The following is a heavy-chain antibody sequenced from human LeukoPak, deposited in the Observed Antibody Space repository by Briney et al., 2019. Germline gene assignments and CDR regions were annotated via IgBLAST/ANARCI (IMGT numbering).Heavy chain of an antibody. CDR2: IVVGSGNT. D-gene: IGHD3-22*01. J-gene: IGHJ4*02. CDR1: GFTFTSSA. CDR3: AAENTYYYDSSGYYWN. Sequence: ASVKVSCTASGFTFTSSAVQWVRQARGQRLEWIGWIVVGSGNTNYAQKFQERVTITRDMSTSTAYMELSSLRSEDTAVYYCAAENTYYYDSSGYYWNWGQGTLVTVSS. V-gene: IGHV1-58*01.